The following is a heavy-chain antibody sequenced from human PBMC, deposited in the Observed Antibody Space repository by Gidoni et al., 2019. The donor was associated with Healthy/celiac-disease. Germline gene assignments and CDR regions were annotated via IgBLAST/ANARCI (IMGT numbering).Heavy chain of an antibody. Sequence: QVQLQQWGAGLLKPSENLSLTCAVYGGSFSGYYWSWIRQPPGKGLEWIGEINHSGSTNYNPSLQSRVTISVDTSKNQFSLKLSSVTAADTAVYYCARGNIVATIGGRDFDYWGQGTLVTVSS. CDR1: GGSFSGYY. J-gene: IGHJ4*02. D-gene: IGHD5-12*01. V-gene: IGHV4-34*01. CDR2: INHSGST. CDR3: ARGNIVATIGGRDFDY.